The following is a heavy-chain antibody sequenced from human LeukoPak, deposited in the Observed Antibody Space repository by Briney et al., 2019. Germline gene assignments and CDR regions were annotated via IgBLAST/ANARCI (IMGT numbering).Heavy chain of an antibody. V-gene: IGHV1-2*02. D-gene: IGHD6-6*01. CDR1: GYTFTGYY. Sequence: ASVKVSCKASGYTFTGYYMHWVRQAPGQGLEWMGWINPNSGGTNYAQKFQGRVTMTRDKSISIAYMVLSRLRSDDTAVYYCARVVSIATPVEYFDYCGQGTLVTVSS. CDR2: INPNSGGT. J-gene: IGHJ4*02. CDR3: ARVVSIATPVEYFDY.